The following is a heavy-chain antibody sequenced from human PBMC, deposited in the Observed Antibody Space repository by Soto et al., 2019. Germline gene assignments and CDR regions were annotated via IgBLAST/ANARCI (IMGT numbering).Heavy chain of an antibody. CDR3: ARESEDLTSNFDY. V-gene: IGHV1-69*13. J-gene: IGHJ4*02. CDR1: GGTFSSYA. Sequence: SVKVSCKASGGTFSSYAISWVRQAPGQGLEWMGGIIPIFGTANYAQKFQGRVTITADESTSTAYMELSSLRSEDTAVYYCARESEDLTSNFDYWGQGTLVTVSS. CDR2: IIPIFGTA.